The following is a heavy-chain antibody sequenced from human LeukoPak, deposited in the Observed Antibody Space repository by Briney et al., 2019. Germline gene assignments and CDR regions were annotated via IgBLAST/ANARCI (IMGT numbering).Heavy chain of an antibody. Sequence: GASVKVSCKAPGYTFTSYGISWVRQAPGQGLEWMGWISAYNGNTNYAQKLQGRVTMTTDTSTSTAYMELRSLRSDDTAVYYCARDYYDSSGYFLRGDYWGQGTLVTVSS. CDR3: ARDYYDSSGYFLRGDY. CDR2: ISAYNGNT. V-gene: IGHV1-18*01. D-gene: IGHD3-22*01. J-gene: IGHJ4*02. CDR1: GYTFTSYG.